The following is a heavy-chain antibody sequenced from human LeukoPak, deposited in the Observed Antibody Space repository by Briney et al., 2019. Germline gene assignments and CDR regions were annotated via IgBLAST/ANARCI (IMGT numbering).Heavy chain of an antibody. V-gene: IGHV3-30*18. D-gene: IGHD1-26*01. J-gene: IGHJ4*02. CDR2: ISFDGSDK. CDR1: GFTFSSYG. CDR3: AKDEGALAPYYFDY. Sequence: GGSLRLSCAASGFTFSSYGLHWVRQAPGKGLEWVAVISFDGSDKYYADSVKGRFTISRDNSKNTLYLQMNSLRAEDTAAYYCAKDEGALAPYYFDYWGQGTLVTVSS.